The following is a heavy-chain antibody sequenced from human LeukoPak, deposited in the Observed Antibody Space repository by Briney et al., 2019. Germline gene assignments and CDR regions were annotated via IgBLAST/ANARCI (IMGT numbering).Heavy chain of an antibody. CDR2: INPSGGST. J-gene: IGHJ4*02. CDR3: ARVILGTVTLDY. V-gene: IGHV1-46*01. D-gene: IGHD4-17*01. Sequence: ASVKVSCKASGYTFSSYYIHWVRQAPGQGLEWMGIINPSGGSTSYAQKFQGRVTVTRDTSTSTAYMELRSLRSDDTAVYYCARVILGTVTLDYWGQGTLVTVSS. CDR1: GYTFSSYY.